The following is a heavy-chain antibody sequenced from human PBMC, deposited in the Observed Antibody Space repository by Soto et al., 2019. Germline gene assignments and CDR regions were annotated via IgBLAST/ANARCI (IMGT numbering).Heavy chain of an antibody. J-gene: IGHJ6*02. D-gene: IGHD2-2*01. CDR1: AGSISSYY. CDR2: IDCSGSS. Sequence: PSETLSLTCSVSAGSISSYYWSWLRQPPGRGRQWIGYIDCSGSSNYNPTIKSRVTISVNTPKNQFSLILSSGPAADTAVYYCARAGPRTVPSGTYGMDVWGRGTTVTVSS. CDR3: ARAGPRTVPSGTYGMDV. V-gene: IGHV4-59*13.